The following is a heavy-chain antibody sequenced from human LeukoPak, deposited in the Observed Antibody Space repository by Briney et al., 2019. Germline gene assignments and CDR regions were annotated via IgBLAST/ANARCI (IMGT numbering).Heavy chain of an antibody. CDR2: IYSGGST. D-gene: IGHD3-3*01. J-gene: IGHJ4*02. Sequence: GGSLRLSCAASGFTVSSNYMSWVRQAPGKGLEWVSVIYSGGSTYYADSVKGRFTISRDNSTNTLYLQMNSLRAEDTAVYYCARAPHDFWSGLLDYWGQGTLVTVSS. CDR1: GFTVSSNY. V-gene: IGHV3-66*02. CDR3: ARAPHDFWSGLLDY.